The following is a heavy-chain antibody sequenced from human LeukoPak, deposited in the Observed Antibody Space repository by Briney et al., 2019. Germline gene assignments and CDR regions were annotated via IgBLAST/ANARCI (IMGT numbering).Heavy chain of an antibody. Sequence: GGSLRLSCAASGYTLSSYAIHWVRQAPGKGLEWVAAISGDGRNIYYADSVKGRFTISRDNSKNTVNLQMNNERAEDTAVYYCARRSDSSSYAFDYWGQGTLVTV. D-gene: IGHD6-6*01. CDR2: ISGDGRNI. CDR3: ARRSDSSSYAFDY. CDR1: GYTLSSYA. J-gene: IGHJ4*02. V-gene: IGHV3-30*03.